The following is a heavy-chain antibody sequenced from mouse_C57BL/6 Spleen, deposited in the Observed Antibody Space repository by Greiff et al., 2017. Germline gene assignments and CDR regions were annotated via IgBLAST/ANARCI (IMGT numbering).Heavy chain of an antibody. CDR3: ARGGAYDSLYAMDY. CDR1: GYTFTSYW. J-gene: IGHJ4*01. CDR2: INTSNGCT. V-gene: IGHV1-53*01. Sequence: QVQLQQSGPELVKPGASVKLSCKASGYTFTSYWMTWVQQRPGKGLEWIGNINTSNGCTNYNEKFKSKVTLTVDKASSTAYLQLSRLTSEDTAVYYCARGGAYDSLYAMDYWGQGTSVTFSS. D-gene: IGHD2-4*01.